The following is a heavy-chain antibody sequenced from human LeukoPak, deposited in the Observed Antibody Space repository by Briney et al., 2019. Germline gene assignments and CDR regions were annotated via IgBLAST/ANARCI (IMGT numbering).Heavy chain of an antibody. D-gene: IGHD6-6*01. CDR3: ARVFALYSTSSGGTFDI. V-gene: IGHV4-38-2*02. CDR1: GYSISSGHY. Sequence: PSETLSLTCTVSGYSISSGHYWGWIRQSPGKGLEWIGSIYHSGSTFYNPSLKSRVTMSVDTSKNQFSLKLSSVTAADTAVYYCARVFALYSTSSGGTFDIWGQGTTVTVSS. J-gene: IGHJ3*02. CDR2: IYHSGST.